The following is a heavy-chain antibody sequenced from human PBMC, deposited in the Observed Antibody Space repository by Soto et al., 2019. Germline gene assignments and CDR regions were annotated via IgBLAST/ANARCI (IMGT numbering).Heavy chain of an antibody. D-gene: IGHD7-27*01. CDR1: GGSINSDPYY. V-gene: IGHV4-31*08. CDR2: ISSSGST. CDR3: AKFPSYWGQP. J-gene: IGHJ5*02. Sequence: QVQLQESGPGLVKPSQTLSLTCSVSGGSINSDPYYWSWIRQHPGKGLEWIGYISSSGSTYYTPSLQSRPTISNDTSKNQFSLQLSSVTAADTALYFWAKFPSYWGQPLGQGTLVTVSS.